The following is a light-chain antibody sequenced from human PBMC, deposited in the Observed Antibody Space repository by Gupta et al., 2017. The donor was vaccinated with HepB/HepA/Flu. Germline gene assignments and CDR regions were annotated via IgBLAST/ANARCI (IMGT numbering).Light chain of an antibody. J-gene: IGLJ3*02. V-gene: IGLV2-14*01. CDR1: SSDVGGYNY. CDR2: DVS. CDR3: SSDTNSNTRV. Sequence: QSALTQPASVSESPGQSITISCTGTSSDVGGYNYVSWYQQHPGKAPKLMIDDVSHRPSGVSNRFSGSKAGNTASLTISGLQAEDEADYYCSSDTNSNTRVFGGGTKLTVL.